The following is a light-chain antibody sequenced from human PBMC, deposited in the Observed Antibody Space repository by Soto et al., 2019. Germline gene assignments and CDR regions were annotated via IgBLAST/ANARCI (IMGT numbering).Light chain of an antibody. CDR3: QQRSNWPPIT. J-gene: IGKJ5*01. CDR1: QSVSSY. V-gene: IGKV3-11*01. Sequence: EIVLTQSPGTLSLSPGERATLSCRASQSVSSYLAWYQQKAGQAPRLLIYDASNRATGIPARFSGSGSGTDFTPTISSLEPEDFAVYYCQQRSNWPPITFGQGTRLENK. CDR2: DAS.